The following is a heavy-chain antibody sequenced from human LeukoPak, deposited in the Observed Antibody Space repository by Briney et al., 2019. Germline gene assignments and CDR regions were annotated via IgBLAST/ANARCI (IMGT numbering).Heavy chain of an antibody. Sequence: GGSLRLSCAASGFTFSTFAMIWVRQPPGKGLEWVSGINWNGGSTGYADSVKGRFTISRDNAKNSLYLQMNSLRAEDTALYYCARGGDSYGWSQRRIFFDYWGQGTLVTVSS. CDR3: ARGGDSYGWSQRRIFFDY. CDR2: INWNGGST. CDR1: GFTFSTFA. J-gene: IGHJ4*02. D-gene: IGHD5-18*01. V-gene: IGHV3-20*04.